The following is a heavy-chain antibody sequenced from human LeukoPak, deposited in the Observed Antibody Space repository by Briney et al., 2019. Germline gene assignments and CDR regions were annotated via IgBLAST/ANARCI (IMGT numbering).Heavy chain of an antibody. J-gene: IGHJ4*02. CDR1: GFTFSDAA. Sequence: PGGSLRLSCAASGFTFSDAAMHWVRQASGKGLEWVGHIRTKGKNYATAYSASVKDRFTISRDDSRNTAYLQMNILNTEDTAVYYCTGHRSGYWGQGTLVTVSS. CDR2: IRTKGKNYAT. V-gene: IGHV3-73*01. CDR3: TGHRSGY. D-gene: IGHD1-26*01.